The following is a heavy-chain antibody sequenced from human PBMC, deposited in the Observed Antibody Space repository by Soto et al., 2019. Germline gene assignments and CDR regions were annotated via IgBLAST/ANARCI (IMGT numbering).Heavy chain of an antibody. J-gene: IGHJ3*02. CDR2: TIPVFNTA. V-gene: IGHV1-69*06. D-gene: IGHD3-10*01. CDR3: ARGVYGSGNYYTGPSAFDI. Sequence: QVPLEQSGAEVKKPGSSVKVSCKASGGTLSDHGVAWLRQAPGQGLEWMGGTIPVFNTAKYAQKFQGRVTVTADKFMNIAYMELSSLRSEDTAFYFCARGVYGSGNYYTGPSAFDIWGQGTMVIVSS. CDR1: GGTLSDHG.